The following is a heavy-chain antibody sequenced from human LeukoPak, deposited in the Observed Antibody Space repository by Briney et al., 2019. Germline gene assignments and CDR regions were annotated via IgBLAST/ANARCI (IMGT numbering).Heavy chain of an antibody. D-gene: IGHD5-12*01. J-gene: IGHJ6*02. CDR2: IYPGDSDT. CDR1: GYNFTFYW. CDR3: ARRELYSGYDAYYGVDV. V-gene: IGHV5-51*01. Sequence: RGESLKISCVASGYNFTFYWIGWVRQMPGKGLEWMGIIYPGDSDTRYSPSFQGQVTISADKSINTAYLQWSSPKASDTAIYYCARRELYSGYDAYYGVDVWGQGTTVIVSS.